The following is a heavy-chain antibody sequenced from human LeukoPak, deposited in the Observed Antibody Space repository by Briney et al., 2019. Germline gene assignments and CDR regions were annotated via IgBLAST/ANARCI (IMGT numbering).Heavy chain of an antibody. CDR2: MNPNSGNT. D-gene: IGHD6-19*01. J-gene: IGHJ4*02. V-gene: IGHV1-8*01. Sequence: ALVKVSCKASGYTFTSYDINWVRQATGQGLEWMGWMNPNSGNTGYAQKFQGRVTMTRNTSISTAYMELSSLRSEDTAVYYCAYSSSGWTMFDYWGQGTLVTVSS. CDR1: GYTFTSYD. CDR3: AYSSSGWTMFDY.